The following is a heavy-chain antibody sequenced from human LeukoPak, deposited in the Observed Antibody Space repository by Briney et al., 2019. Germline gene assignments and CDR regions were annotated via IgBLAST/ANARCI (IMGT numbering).Heavy chain of an antibody. D-gene: IGHD3-3*01. V-gene: IGHV3-23*01. Sequence: GGSLRLSCAASGFTFSSYAMSWVRQAPGKGLEWVSAISGSGGSTYYADSVKGRFTISRDNSKNTLHLQMNSLRAEDTAVYYCAKDLREITIFGVVIRYFDYWGQGTLVTVSS. CDR3: AKDLREITIFGVVIRYFDY. CDR1: GFTFSSYA. J-gene: IGHJ4*02. CDR2: ISGSGGST.